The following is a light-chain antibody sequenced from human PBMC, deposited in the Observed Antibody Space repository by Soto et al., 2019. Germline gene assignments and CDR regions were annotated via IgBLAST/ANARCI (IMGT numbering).Light chain of an antibody. V-gene: IGKV3-20*01. CDR2: GAS. Sequence: EIVLPQSPGPLSLSPGERTTLSCRASQSVSNSALAWYQQKPGQAPRLPLYGASSSATGMPDRFSGSGSGADFTLTISRLESEDFAVDYCQQYGSSPETFSQGTKVESK. CDR1: QSVSNSA. CDR3: QQYGSSPET. J-gene: IGKJ1*01.